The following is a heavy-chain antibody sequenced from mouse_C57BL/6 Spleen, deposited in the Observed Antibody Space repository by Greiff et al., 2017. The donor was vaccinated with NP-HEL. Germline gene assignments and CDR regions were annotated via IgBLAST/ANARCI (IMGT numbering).Heavy chain of an antibody. J-gene: IGHJ4*01. D-gene: IGHD4-1*01. CDR1: GYTFTSYW. V-gene: IGHV1-52*01. Sequence: LQQPGAELVRPGSSVKLSCKASGYTFTSYWMHWVKQRPIQGLEWIGNIDPSDSETHYNQKFKDKATLTVDKSSSTAYMQLSSLTSEDSAVYYCARRANWDDYYAMDYWGQGTSVTVSS. CDR3: ARRANWDDYYAMDY. CDR2: IDPSDSET.